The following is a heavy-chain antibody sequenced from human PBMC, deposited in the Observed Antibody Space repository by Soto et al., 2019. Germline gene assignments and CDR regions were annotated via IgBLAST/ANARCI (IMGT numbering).Heavy chain of an antibody. D-gene: IGHD6-19*01. CDR2: ISYDGSNK. V-gene: IGHV3-30*03. CDR1: GFTFSSYG. CDR3: ARKPCGYSSGWCYGMDV. J-gene: IGHJ6*02. Sequence: VQLVESGGGVVQPGRSLRLSCAASGFTFSSYGMHWVRQAPGKGLEWVAVISYDGSNKYYADSVKGRFTISRDNSKNTLYLQMNSLRAEDTAVYYCARKPCGYSSGWCYGMDVWGQGTTVTVSS.